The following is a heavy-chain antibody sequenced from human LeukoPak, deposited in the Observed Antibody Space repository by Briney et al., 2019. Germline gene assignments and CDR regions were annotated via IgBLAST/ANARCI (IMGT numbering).Heavy chain of an antibody. CDR1: GGTFSSYA. J-gene: IGHJ4*02. CDR2: IIPIFGTA. D-gene: IGHD3-9*01. CDR3: ARGGRYYDILTGFSNRYYFDY. V-gene: IGHV1-69*05. Sequence: ASVKVSCKTSGGTFSSYAISWVRQAPGQGLEWMGGIIPIFGTANYAQKFQGRVTITRNTSISTAYMELSSLRSEDTAVYYCARGGRYYDILTGFSNRYYFDYWGQGTLVTVSS.